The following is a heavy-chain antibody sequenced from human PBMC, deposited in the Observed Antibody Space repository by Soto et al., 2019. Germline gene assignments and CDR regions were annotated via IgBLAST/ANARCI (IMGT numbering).Heavy chain of an antibody. J-gene: IGHJ5*02. CDR3: AREVVAKRNWFDP. CDR1: GGTFSSYA. CDR2: IIPIFGTA. Sequence: QAQMVQSGAAVKTPGSSVKVSCKASGGTFSSYAISWVRQAPGQGLEWMGGIIPIFGTANYAQKFHGRGTIAADESKSTAYLEPSSRRSEDTAVYYCAREVVAKRNWFDPWCKGTLVTVSP. V-gene: IGHV1-69*01. D-gene: IGHD2-15*01.